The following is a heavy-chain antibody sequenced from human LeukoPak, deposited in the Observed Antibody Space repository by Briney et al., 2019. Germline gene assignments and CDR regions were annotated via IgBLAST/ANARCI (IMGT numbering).Heavy chain of an antibody. CDR3: ARDYCSSTSCLFDY. CDR2: ISAHNGNT. CDR1: GYTFTSYG. Sequence: ASVKVSCKASGYTFTSYGISWVRQAPGQGLEWMGWISAHNGNTNYAQKLQGRVTMTRDTSISTAYMELSRLRSDDTAVYYCARDYCSSTSCLFDYWGQGTLVTVSS. J-gene: IGHJ4*02. D-gene: IGHD2-2*01. V-gene: IGHV1-18*01.